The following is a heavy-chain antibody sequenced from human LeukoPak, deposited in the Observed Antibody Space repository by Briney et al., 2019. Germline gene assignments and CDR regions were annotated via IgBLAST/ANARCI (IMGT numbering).Heavy chain of an antibody. J-gene: IGHJ4*02. Sequence: ASVKVSCKASGYTFTGYYMHWVRQAPGQGLEWMGWINPNSGGTNYAQKFQGRVTMTRDTSISTAYMELSRLRSDDTAVYYCAKVVDSPTYYFDYWGQGTLVTVSS. CDR1: GYTFTGYY. CDR3: AKVVDSPTYYFDY. CDR2: INPNSGGT. D-gene: IGHD2-15*01. V-gene: IGHV1-2*02.